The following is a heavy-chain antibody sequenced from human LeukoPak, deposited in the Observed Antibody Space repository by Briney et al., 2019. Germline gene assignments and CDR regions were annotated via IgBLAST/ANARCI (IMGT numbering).Heavy chain of an antibody. J-gene: IGHJ6*02. V-gene: IGHV3-7*03. CDR2: INHNGNVN. CDR1: GGSFSGYY. CDR3: ARGGGLDV. Sequence: PSETLSLTCAVYGGSFSGYYWSWIRQSPGKGLEWVASINHNGNVNYYVDSVKGRFTISRDNAKNSLYLQMSNLRAEDTAVYFCARGGGLDVWGQGATVTVSS. D-gene: IGHD3-16*01.